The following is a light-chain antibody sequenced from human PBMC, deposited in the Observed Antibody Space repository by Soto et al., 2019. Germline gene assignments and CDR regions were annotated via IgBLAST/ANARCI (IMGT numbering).Light chain of an antibody. CDR3: SSHSATTPYV. CDR1: SNDVGGYNY. Sequence: QSVLTQPASVSGSPGQSITISCTGTSNDVGGYNYVSWYQQQPGKAPKLIIYEVSHRPSGISNRFSGSKSGNTASLTISGLHVDDEADYYCSSHSATTPYVFGTATKVTV. V-gene: IGLV2-14*01. CDR2: EVS. J-gene: IGLJ1*01.